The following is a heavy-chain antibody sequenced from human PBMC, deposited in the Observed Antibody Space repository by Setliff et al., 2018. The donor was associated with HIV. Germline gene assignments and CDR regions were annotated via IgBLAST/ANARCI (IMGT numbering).Heavy chain of an antibody. D-gene: IGHD2-21*02. V-gene: IGHV3-33*06. Sequence: PGGSLRLSCAASGFTVSYNYMSWVRQAPGKGLDWVAVIWDDGNNEYYADSVKGRFTISRDNSKNTLYLQMNSLRAEDTAVYYCVKGGDSHYWGQGTLVTVSS. CDR2: IWDDGNNE. J-gene: IGHJ4*02. CDR3: VKGGDSHY. CDR1: GFTVSYNY.